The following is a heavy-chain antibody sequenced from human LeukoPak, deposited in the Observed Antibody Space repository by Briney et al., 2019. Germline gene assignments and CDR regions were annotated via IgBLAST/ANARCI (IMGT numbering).Heavy chain of an antibody. V-gene: IGHV4-30-4*08. D-gene: IGHD1-26*01. CDR2: IYYSGST. CDR1: GGSISSGDYY. J-gene: IGHJ1*01. Sequence: SRTLSLTCTVSGGSISSGDYYWSWLRQPPGKGLEWIGYIYYSGSTYYNPSLKRRVTISVDTSKNQFSLKLSPVTAADTAVYYCARAGGSYYPGYFQHWGQGTLVTVSS. CDR3: ARAGGSYYPGYFQH.